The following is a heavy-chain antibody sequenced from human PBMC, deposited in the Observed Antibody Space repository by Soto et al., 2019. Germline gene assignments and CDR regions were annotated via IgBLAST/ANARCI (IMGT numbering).Heavy chain of an antibody. V-gene: IGHV3-23*01. CDR3: TKDRRPRVVGAARYDH. D-gene: IGHD1-26*01. J-gene: IGHJ1*01. CDR2: ITGSGDRA. CDR1: GFSFSSYA. Sequence: ELHLLESGGGLVQPGGSMRVSCAASGFSFSSYAMSWVRQAPGKGLEWVSGITGSGDRADYADSVKGRFTISRDNSKSTLYLQMNSLRAEDTAFYYCTKDRRPRVVGAARYDHWGQGTLVTVSS.